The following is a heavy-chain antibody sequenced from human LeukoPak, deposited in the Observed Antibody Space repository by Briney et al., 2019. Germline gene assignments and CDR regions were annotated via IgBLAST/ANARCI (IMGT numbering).Heavy chain of an antibody. CDR1: GGSFSGYY. J-gene: IGHJ4*02. CDR3: ARDRYYESSGILDV. D-gene: IGHD3-22*01. V-gene: IGHV4-34*12. Sequence: PSETLSLTCAVYGGSFSGYYWSWVRQPPGKGLGWIGNIFHRGSTYYNPSLKRRLTISLDTGNTQFSLNLRSVTAADTAVYYCARDRYYESSGILDVWGQGILVTVSS. CDR2: IFHRGST.